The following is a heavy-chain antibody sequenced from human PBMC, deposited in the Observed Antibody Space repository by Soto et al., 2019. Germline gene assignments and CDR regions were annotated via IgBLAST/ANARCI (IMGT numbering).Heavy chain of an antibody. CDR3: AREHYDFWSGYMDV. Sequence: GGSLRLSCAASGFTFSSYDMHWVRQATGKGLEWVSAIGTAGDTYYPGSVKGRFTISRENAKNSLYLQMNSLRAGDTAVYYCAREHYDFWSGYMDVWGKGTTVTVSS. J-gene: IGHJ6*03. CDR1: GFTFSSYD. D-gene: IGHD3-3*01. V-gene: IGHV3-13*01. CDR2: IGTAGDT.